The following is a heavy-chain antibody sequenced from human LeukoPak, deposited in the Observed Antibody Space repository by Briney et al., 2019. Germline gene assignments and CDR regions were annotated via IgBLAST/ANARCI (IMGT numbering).Heavy chain of an antibody. Sequence: ASVKVSCKASGYTFTGYYMHWVRQAPGQGLEWMGWINPNSGGTNYAQKFQGRVTMTRDTSISTAYMELSRLRSDDTAVYCCARDQGFGELPSNYYYYYMDVWGKGTKVTISS. CDR2: INPNSGGT. V-gene: IGHV1-2*02. CDR1: GYTFTGYY. J-gene: IGHJ6*03. D-gene: IGHD3-10*01. CDR3: ARDQGFGELPSNYYYYYMDV.